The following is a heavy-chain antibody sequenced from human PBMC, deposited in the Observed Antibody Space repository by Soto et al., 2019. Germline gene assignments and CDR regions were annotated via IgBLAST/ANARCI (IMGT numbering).Heavy chain of an antibody. D-gene: IGHD2-21*01. Sequence: SAVKVSCKASGDTFSGYPINWVRQAPGEGLEWMGRIIPVFGTTNDAQRFEGRVTFTADESTNTAYMELRGLLSEDTAVYYCAKDGVFRDL. CDR1: GDTFSGYP. CDR3: AKDGVFRDL. V-gene: IGHV1-69*13. J-gene: IGHJ2*01. CDR2: IIPVFGTT.